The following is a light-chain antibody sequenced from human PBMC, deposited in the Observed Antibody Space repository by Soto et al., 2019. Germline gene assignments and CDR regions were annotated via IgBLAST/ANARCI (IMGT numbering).Light chain of an antibody. CDR3: QQYSSSPYT. J-gene: IGKJ2*01. Sequence: EIVLTQSPGTLSLSPGERATLSCRASQSVRSSHLAWYQQMPGQAPRLLIYGASNRATGIPDRFSGSGSGTDLTLTISRLEPEDFAVYYCQQYSSSPYTFGQGTKLEIK. CDR2: GAS. V-gene: IGKV3-20*01. CDR1: QSVRSSH.